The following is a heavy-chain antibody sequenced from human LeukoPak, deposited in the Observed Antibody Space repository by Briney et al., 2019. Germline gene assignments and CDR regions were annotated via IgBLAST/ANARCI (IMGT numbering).Heavy chain of an antibody. V-gene: IGHV3-21*01. CDR3: ARDRGYSYGHRWFDP. Sequence: GGSLRLSCAASGFTFSSYSMNWVRQAPGKGLEWVSSISSSSSYIYYADSVEGRFTISRDNAKNSLYLQMNSLRAEDTAVYYCARDRGYSYGHRWFDPWGQGTLVTVSS. J-gene: IGHJ5*02. D-gene: IGHD5-18*01. CDR1: GFTFSSYS. CDR2: ISSSSSYI.